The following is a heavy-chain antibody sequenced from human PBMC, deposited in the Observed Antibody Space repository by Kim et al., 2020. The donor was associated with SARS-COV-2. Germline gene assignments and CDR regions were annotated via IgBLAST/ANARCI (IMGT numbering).Heavy chain of an antibody. Sequence: GGSLRLSCAASGFTFSSYAMHWVRQAPGKGLEWVAFISYDESTTYYADSVKGRFTISRDISKNTLYLQMNSLRAEDTAVYYCARVEEDRIGCYRYYYYG. CDR1: GFTFSSYA. D-gene: IGHD6-19*01. CDR2: ISYDESTT. V-gene: IGHV3-30*04. CDR3: ARVEEDRIGCYRYYYYG. J-gene: IGHJ6*01.